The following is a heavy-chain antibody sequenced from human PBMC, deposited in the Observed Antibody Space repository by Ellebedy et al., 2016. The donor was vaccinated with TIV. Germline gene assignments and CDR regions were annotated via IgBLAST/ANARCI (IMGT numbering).Heavy chain of an antibody. CDR2: ISPADSGN. V-gene: IGHV5-51*01. CDR1: GYIFTSYW. D-gene: IGHD3-3*01. CDR3: ARRDFWSGYYDY. J-gene: IGHJ4*02. Sequence: GESLKISCKGSGYIFTSYWIGWVRQMPGKGLEWMGIISPADSGNRVSPSFQGQVTISADKSISTAYLQWRSLKASDTAMYYCARRDFWSGYYDYWGQGTLVTVSS.